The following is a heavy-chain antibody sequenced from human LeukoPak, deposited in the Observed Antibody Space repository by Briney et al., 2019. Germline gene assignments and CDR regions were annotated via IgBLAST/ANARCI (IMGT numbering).Heavy chain of an antibody. J-gene: IGHJ4*02. V-gene: IGHV3-48*02. CDR2: ISSSSNTI. Sequence: GGSLRLSCAASGFTFSRYSMQWVRQAPGKGLEWVSYISSSSNTIYYADSVEGRFTISRDNAKNSLYLQMNSLSDEDTAVYYCARDADCSSTSCYPFYFDYWGQGTLVTVSS. D-gene: IGHD2-2*01. CDR3: ARDADCSSTSCYPFYFDY. CDR1: GFTFSRYS.